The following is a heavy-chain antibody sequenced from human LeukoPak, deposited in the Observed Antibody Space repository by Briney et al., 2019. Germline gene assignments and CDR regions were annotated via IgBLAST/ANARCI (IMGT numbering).Heavy chain of an antibody. J-gene: IGHJ4*02. Sequence: GGSLRLSCAASGFSFRSYEMKWVRQAPEKGLECVSYISSTGSSIYYADSVKGRFTISRDNAENSLYLQMNSLRAEDTAVYYCARDLVLDYWGQGTLVTVSS. CDR1: GFSFRSYE. V-gene: IGHV3-48*03. D-gene: IGHD1-14*01. CDR2: ISSTGSSI. CDR3: ARDLVLDY.